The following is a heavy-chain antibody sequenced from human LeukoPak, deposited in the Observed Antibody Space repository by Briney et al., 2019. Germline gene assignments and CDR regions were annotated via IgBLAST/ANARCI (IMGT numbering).Heavy chain of an antibody. CDR3: ARVVYDFSYYYYMDV. J-gene: IGHJ6*03. Sequence: GGSLRLSCAASGFTFSSYSMNWVRQAPGKGLEWVSYISSSSSTIYYADSVKGRFTISRDNAKNSLYLQMNSLRAEDTAVYYCARVVYDFSYYYYMDVWGKGTTVTVSS. CDR1: GFTFSSYS. V-gene: IGHV3-48*01. CDR2: ISSSSSTI. D-gene: IGHD3-3*01.